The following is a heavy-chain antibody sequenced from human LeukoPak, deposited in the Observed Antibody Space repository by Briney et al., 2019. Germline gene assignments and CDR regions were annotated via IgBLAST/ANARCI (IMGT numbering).Heavy chain of an antibody. D-gene: IGHD3-10*01. CDR1: GFTFSRYG. V-gene: IGHV3-33*08. CDR2: IWYDGSYE. J-gene: IGHJ3*02. CDR3: ARDSHGSRSLEDFHM. Sequence: GGSLRVSCAASGFTFSRYGMHGVRQAPGKGLEWVAVIWYDGSYECYTDSMKGRFTISRDNSKNTLFLQMNSLRAEDTAVYYCARDSHGSRSLEDFHMWGQGPIVTVSS.